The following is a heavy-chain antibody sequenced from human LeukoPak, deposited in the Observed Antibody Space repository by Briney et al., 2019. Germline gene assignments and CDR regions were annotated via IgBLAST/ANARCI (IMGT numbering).Heavy chain of an antibody. CDR3: ARGTPPSVGDGYNIDY. V-gene: IGHV1-8*02. D-gene: IGHD5-24*01. Sequence: ASVKVSCKASGGTFSSYAISWVRQAPGQGLEWMGWMNPNSGNTGYVQKFQGRVTMTKYTSISTAYMELSSLRSEDTAVYYCARGTPPSVGDGYNIDYWGQGTLVTVSS. J-gene: IGHJ4*02. CDR1: GGTFSSYA. CDR2: MNPNSGNT.